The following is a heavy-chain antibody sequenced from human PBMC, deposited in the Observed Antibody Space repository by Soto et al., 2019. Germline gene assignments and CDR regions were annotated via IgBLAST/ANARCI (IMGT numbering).Heavy chain of an antibody. V-gene: IGHV3-7*01. Sequence: EVQLVESGGGLVQPGGSLRLSCAASGFTFSTYWMRWVRQAPGTGLEWVANIKQDGSEKYYGDSVKGRFTISRDNAKNSLYLQMTSLRAENAAVYYCASGAWGSTGCYGRWFDPWGQGTLVTASS. CDR2: IKQDGSEK. CDR1: GFTFSTYW. CDR3: ASGAWGSTGCYGRWFDP. J-gene: IGHJ5*02. D-gene: IGHD2-2*01.